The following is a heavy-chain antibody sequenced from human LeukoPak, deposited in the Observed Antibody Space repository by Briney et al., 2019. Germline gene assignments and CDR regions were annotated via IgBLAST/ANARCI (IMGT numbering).Heavy chain of an antibody. CDR2: IYTSGST. CDR1: GGSISSYY. V-gene: IGHV4-4*07. Sequence: SETLSLTCTVSGGSISSYYWSWIRQPAGKGLEWIGRIYTSGSTNYNPSLKSRLTISVDKSKNHFSLKLSSVTAADTAVYYCARDRTVGATNGDYFDYWGQGTLVTVSS. D-gene: IGHD1-26*01. J-gene: IGHJ4*02. CDR3: ARDRTVGATNGDYFDY.